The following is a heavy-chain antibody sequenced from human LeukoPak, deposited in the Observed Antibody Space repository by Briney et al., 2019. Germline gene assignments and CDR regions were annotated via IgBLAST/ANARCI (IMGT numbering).Heavy chain of an antibody. Sequence: ASVKVSCKVSGYTLTELSMHWVRQAPGKGLEWMGGFDPEDGETIYAQKFQGRVTMTEDTSTDTAYMELSSLRSEDTAVYYCASYYDILTGYYPYAFDIWGQGTMVTVSS. CDR2: FDPEDGET. D-gene: IGHD3-9*01. CDR3: ASYYDILTGYYPYAFDI. CDR1: GYTLTELS. J-gene: IGHJ3*02. V-gene: IGHV1-24*01.